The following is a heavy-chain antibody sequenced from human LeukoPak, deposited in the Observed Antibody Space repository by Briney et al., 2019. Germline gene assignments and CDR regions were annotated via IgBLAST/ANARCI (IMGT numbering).Heavy chain of an antibody. J-gene: IGHJ4*02. CDR1: GDSMTSSRSSAYY. CDR3: ARLMGHMTARRAFDY. D-gene: IGHD6-6*01. CDR2: IYYTGNT. V-gene: IGHV4-39*01. Sequence: PSETLSLTCTVSGDSMTSSRSSAYYWGWIRQPPGKGLEWIATIYYTGNTYYNPSLMSRVTISVDTSKNQFSLELTSVTAADTAVYFCARLMGHMTARRAFDYWGQGTRVIVSS.